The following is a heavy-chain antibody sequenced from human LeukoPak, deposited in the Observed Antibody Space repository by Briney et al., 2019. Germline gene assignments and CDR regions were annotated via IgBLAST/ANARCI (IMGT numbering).Heavy chain of an antibody. Sequence: ASVKVSCKASGYTFTSYDINWVRQATGQGLEWMGWMNPNSGNTGYAQKFQGRVTMTRNTSISTAYMELSSLRSEDTAVYYCATELNRPAAYYFDYWGQGTLVTVSS. D-gene: IGHD2-2*01. CDR2: MNPNSGNT. J-gene: IGHJ4*02. V-gene: IGHV1-8*01. CDR3: ATELNRPAAYYFDY. CDR1: GYTFTSYD.